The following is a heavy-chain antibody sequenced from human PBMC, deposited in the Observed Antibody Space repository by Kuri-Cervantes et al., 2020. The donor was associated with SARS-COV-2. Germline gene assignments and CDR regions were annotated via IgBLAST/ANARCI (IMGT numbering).Heavy chain of an antibody. V-gene: IGHV3-30*07. CDR3: AKDNVRWFDP. CDR1: GFTFSSYA. J-gene: IGHJ5*02. Sequence: GGSLRLSCAASGFTFSSYAIHWVRQAPGKGLEWVSVISYDGSNKYYADSVKGRFTISRDNSKNTLYLQMNSLRAEDKAVYYCAKDNVRWFDPWGQGTLVTVSS. CDR2: ISYDGSNK.